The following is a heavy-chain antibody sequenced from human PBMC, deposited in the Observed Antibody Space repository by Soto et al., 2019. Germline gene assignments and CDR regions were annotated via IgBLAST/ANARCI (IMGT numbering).Heavy chain of an antibody. Sequence: ASVKVSCKASGYTFTGYYMHWVRQAPGQGLEWMRWINPNSGGTNYAQKFQGWVTMTRDTSIRTAYMELSRLRSDDTAVYYCARDHGGSSSAFDIWGQGTMVTVSS. CDR1: GYTFTGYY. J-gene: IGHJ3*02. D-gene: IGHD6-6*01. V-gene: IGHV1-2*04. CDR2: INPNSGGT. CDR3: ARDHGGSSSAFDI.